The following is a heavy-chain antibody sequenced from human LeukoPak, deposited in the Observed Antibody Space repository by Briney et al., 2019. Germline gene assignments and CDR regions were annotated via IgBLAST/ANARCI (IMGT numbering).Heavy chain of an antibody. V-gene: IGHV4-30-4*08. CDR3: ARDRDFWSGSGVDYMDV. J-gene: IGHJ6*03. Sequence: PSQTLSLTCTVSGGSISSGDYYWSWIRQPPGKGLEWIGYIYYSGSTYYNPSLKSRVTISVDTSKNQFSLKLSSVTAAYTAVYFCARDRDFWSGSGVDYMDVWGKGTTVTVSS. CDR2: IYYSGST. CDR1: GGSISSGDYY. D-gene: IGHD3-3*01.